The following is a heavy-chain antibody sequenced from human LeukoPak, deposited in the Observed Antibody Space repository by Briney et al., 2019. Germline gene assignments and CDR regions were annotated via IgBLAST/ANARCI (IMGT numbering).Heavy chain of an antibody. Sequence: SVKVSCKASGGTFSSYAISWVRQAPGQGLEWMGGIIPIFGTAKYAQKFQGRVTITADESTSTAYMELRSLRSEDTAVYYCARDSSEFRSLIPHWGQGTLVTVSS. V-gene: IGHV1-69*13. CDR1: GGTFSSYA. CDR2: IIPIFGTA. D-gene: IGHD2-21*01. CDR3: ARDSSEFRSLIPH. J-gene: IGHJ1*01.